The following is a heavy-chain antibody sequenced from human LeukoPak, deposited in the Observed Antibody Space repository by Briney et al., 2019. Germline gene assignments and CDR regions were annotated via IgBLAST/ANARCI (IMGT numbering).Heavy chain of an antibody. CDR2: IYYSGST. Sequence: SETLSLTCTVSGGSISSYYWSWIRQPPGKGLEWIEYIYYSGSTNYNPSLKSRVTISVDTSKNQFSLKLSSVTAADTAVYYCARVNGYSYGPSYYYYGMDVWGQGTTVTVSS. CDR3: ARVNGYSYGPSYYYYGMDV. CDR1: GGSISSYY. D-gene: IGHD5-18*01. V-gene: IGHV4-59*01. J-gene: IGHJ6*02.